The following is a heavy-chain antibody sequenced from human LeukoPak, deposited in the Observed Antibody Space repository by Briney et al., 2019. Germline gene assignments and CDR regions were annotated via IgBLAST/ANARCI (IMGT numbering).Heavy chain of an antibody. J-gene: IGHJ4*02. CDR3: AKDGGGADFFFDY. V-gene: IGHV3-21*01. CDR1: GFTFSSYS. D-gene: IGHD2-21*02. Sequence: GGSLRLSCAASGFTFSSYSMNWVRQAPGKGLEWVSSISRSSSYIYYADSVKGRFTISRDNSKNTLYLQMNSLRTDDTAVYYCAKDGGGADFFFDYWGQGTLVTVSS. CDR2: ISRSSSYI.